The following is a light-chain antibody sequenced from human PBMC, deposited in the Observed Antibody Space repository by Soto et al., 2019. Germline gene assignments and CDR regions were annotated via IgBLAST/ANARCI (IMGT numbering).Light chain of an antibody. V-gene: IGKV1-33*01. Sequence: DIQMTQSPSSLSASVGDRVTITCQASQNIVKYLNWYQQKPGKAPKLLIYDASNLETGVPSRFSGSGSGTDFTFTISSLQPEDSATYYCQQYDNLPPYTFGQGTKLESK. J-gene: IGKJ2*01. CDR2: DAS. CDR1: QNIVKY. CDR3: QQYDNLPPYT.